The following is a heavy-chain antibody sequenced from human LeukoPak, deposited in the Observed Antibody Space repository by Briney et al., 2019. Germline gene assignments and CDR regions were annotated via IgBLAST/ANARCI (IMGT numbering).Heavy chain of an antibody. D-gene: IGHD6-13*01. CDR1: VGTFSSYA. V-gene: IGHV1-69*13. CDR2: INPIFGTA. J-gene: IGHJ6*03. CDR3: ARDTWVSWYYYYMDV. Sequence: SVTVTRKCSVGTFSSYAISWVRQPPARGLEWMGGINPIFGTANYAQKFQGRVTITADESTSTAYMELSSLRSEDTAVYYCARDTWVSWYYYYMDVWGKGTTVTVSS.